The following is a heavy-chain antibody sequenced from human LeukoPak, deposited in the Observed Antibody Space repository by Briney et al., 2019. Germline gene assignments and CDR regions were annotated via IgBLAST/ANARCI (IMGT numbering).Heavy chain of an antibody. J-gene: IGHJ4*02. CDR3: ARVGGRGY. Sequence: GGSLRLSCAASGFTFNTYSMNWVRQAPGKGLEWVSSISSSDTYIHYADSVKGRFTISRDNAKNTLYLQMNSLRAEDTAVYYCARVGGRGYWGQGTLVTVSS. V-gene: IGHV3-21*01. CDR2: ISSSDTYI. CDR1: GFTFNTYS. D-gene: IGHD2-15*01.